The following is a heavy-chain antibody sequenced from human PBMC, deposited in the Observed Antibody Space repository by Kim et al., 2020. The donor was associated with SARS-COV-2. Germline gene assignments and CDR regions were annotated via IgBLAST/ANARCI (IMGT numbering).Heavy chain of an antibody. Sequence: SETLSLTCTVSGGSISSYYWSWIRQPPGEGLEWIGYIHYSGSTNYNPSLKSRVTISVDTSSNQFSLKLSSVTAADTAVFYCARHSPYCGGDCYSGVFDYWGQGTLVTVSS. CDR1: GGSISSYY. V-gene: IGHV4-59*08. CDR3: ARHSPYCGGDCYSGVFDY. CDR2: IHYSGST. J-gene: IGHJ4*02. D-gene: IGHD2-21*01.